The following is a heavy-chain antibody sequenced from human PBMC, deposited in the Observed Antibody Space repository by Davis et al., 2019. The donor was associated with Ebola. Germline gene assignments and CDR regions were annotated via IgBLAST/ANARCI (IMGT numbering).Heavy chain of an antibody. D-gene: IGHD3-16*02. CDR3: ARGNYDYVWGSYRYTGWDY. J-gene: IGHJ4*02. Sequence: PSETLSLTCTVSGGSISSYYWSWIRQHPGKGLEWIGYIYYSGSTYYNPSLKSRVTISVDTSKNQFSLKLSSVTAADTAVYYCARGNYDYVWGSYRYTGWDYWGQGTLVTVSS. V-gene: IGHV4-59*06. CDR1: GGSISSYY. CDR2: IYYSGST.